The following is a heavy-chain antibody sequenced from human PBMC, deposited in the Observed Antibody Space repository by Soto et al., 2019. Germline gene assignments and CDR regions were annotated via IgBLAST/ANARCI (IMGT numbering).Heavy chain of an antibody. J-gene: IGHJ4*02. D-gene: IGHD3-10*01. Sequence: PSETLSLTCTVSGGSISSSSYYWGWIRQPPGKGLEWIGSIYYSGSTYYNPSLKSRVTISVDTSKNQFSLKLSSVTAADTAVYYCAVMVRGVIINDYWGQGTLVTVSS. CDR1: GGSISSSSYY. CDR3: AVMVRGVIINDY. V-gene: IGHV4-39*01. CDR2: IYYSGST.